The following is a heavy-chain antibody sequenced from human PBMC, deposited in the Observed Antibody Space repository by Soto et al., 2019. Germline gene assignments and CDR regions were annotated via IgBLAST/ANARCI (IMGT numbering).Heavy chain of an antibody. CDR2: ISGSGGRS. Sequence: EVQLLDSGGGLVQPGGSLRLSCAASGFTFSNYDMTWVRQGPGKGLEWVSGISGSGGRSYYADSVKGRFTISRDNSKSTLYLQMNSLRAEDTSVYYCAKAYFVWSSEQPYYFDYWVQGTLVTVSS. D-gene: IGHD3-16*01. CDR3: AKAYFVWSSEQPYYFDY. J-gene: IGHJ4*02. CDR1: GFTFSNYD. V-gene: IGHV3-23*01.